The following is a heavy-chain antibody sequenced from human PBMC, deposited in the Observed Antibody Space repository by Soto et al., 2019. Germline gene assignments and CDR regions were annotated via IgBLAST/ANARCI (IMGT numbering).Heavy chain of an antibody. Sequence: SETLSLTCTVSGGSIYRSGYYWGWIRQPPGRGLEWIGNIDYNGVTYSNPPLKSRVTISRDTSKNQFSLKLTSVTAADTALYYCGKVLVGATGHTDSDSWGPGTLVTVSS. CDR1: GGSIYRSGYY. CDR2: IDYNGVT. D-gene: IGHD2-15*01. J-gene: IGHJ4*02. CDR3: GKVLVGATGHTDSDS. V-gene: IGHV4-39*01.